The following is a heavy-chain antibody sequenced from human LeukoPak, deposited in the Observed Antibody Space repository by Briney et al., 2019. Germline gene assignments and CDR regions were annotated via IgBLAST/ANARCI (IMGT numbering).Heavy chain of an antibody. CDR3: ARDLGRLRENIVVVRPGFDP. J-gene: IGHJ5*02. CDR2: ISGYNGNP. CDR1: GYTFSSYG. Sequence: ASVKVSCKAFGYTFSSYGISWVRQAPGQGLEWMGWISGYNGNPSYAQKLQGRVTLTTDTSTSTAYMELRSLRSDDTAAYYCARDLGRLRENIVVVRPGFDPWGQGTLVTVSS. V-gene: IGHV1-18*01. D-gene: IGHD2-2*01.